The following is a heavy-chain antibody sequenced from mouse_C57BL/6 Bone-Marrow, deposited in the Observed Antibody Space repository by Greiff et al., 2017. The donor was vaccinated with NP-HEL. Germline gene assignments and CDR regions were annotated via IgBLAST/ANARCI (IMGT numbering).Heavy chain of an antibody. CDR3: AREGDGSRFDY. V-gene: IGHV1-63*01. CDR1: GYTFTNYW. D-gene: IGHD1-1*01. Sequence: VQLKESGAELVRPGTSVKMSCKASGYTFTNYWIGWAKQRPGHGLEWIGDIYPGGGYTNYNEKFKGKATLTADKSSSTAYMQFSSLTSEDSAIYYCAREGDGSRFDYWGQGTTLTVSS. J-gene: IGHJ2*01. CDR2: IYPGGGYT.